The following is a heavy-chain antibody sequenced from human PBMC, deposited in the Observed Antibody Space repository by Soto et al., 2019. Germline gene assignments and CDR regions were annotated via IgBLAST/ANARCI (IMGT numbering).Heavy chain of an antibody. CDR2: ISYSGST. Sequence: TSETLSLTCTVSGGSISSYYWSWIRQPPGKGLEWIGYISYSGSTNYNPSLKSRVTISVDTSRNQFSLKLSSVTAADTAVYYCARHSAYYDILTGSLPAYYGMEVWGQGTSVTVSS. CDR1: GGSISSYY. J-gene: IGHJ6*02. CDR3: ARHSAYYDILTGSLPAYYGMEV. V-gene: IGHV4-59*08. D-gene: IGHD3-9*01.